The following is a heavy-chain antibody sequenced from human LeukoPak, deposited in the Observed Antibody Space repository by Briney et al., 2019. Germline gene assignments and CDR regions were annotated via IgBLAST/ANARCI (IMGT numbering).Heavy chain of an antibody. CDR1: GGSISGYY. CDR3: VREDYCSGGTCHYYWNFDL. Sequence: SETLSLTCTVSGGSISGYYWNWIRQPAGKGLEWIGRMFSIGNANYNPSLKSRITMSVDTSNNQFSLKMNSVTAADTAVHYCVREDYCSGGTCHYYWNFDLWGRGTLVTVSS. J-gene: IGHJ2*01. V-gene: IGHV4-4*07. CDR2: MFSIGNA. D-gene: IGHD2-15*01.